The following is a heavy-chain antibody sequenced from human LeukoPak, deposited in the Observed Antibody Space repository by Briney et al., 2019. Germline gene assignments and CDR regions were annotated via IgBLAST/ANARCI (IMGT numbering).Heavy chain of an antibody. V-gene: IGHV3-74*01. CDR2: INTDGGST. Sequence: GGSLRLSCTASGFDLKDYSMHWVRHAPGKGLVWVSRINTDGGSTTYADSVKGRFTISRDNAKNTLYLQMNSLRAEDTAVYYCGRGFSIVPAGIPDYWGLGTLVTVSS. D-gene: IGHD2-2*02. CDR1: GFDLKDYS. CDR3: GRGFSIVPAGIPDY. J-gene: IGHJ4*02.